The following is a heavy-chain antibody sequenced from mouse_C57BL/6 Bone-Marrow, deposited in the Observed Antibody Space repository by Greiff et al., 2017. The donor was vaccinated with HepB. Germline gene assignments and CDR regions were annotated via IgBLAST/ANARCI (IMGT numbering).Heavy chain of an antibody. V-gene: IGHV1-69*01. J-gene: IGHJ1*03. CDR1: GYTFTSYW. Sequence: QVQLQQSGAELVMPGASVKLSCKASGYTFTSYWMHWVKQRPGRGLEWIGEIDPSDSYTNYNQKFKGKSTLTVDKSSSTAYMQLSSLTSEDSAVYYCARQRARRYFDVWGTGTTVTVSS. CDR3: ARQRARRYFDV. CDR2: IDPSDSYT.